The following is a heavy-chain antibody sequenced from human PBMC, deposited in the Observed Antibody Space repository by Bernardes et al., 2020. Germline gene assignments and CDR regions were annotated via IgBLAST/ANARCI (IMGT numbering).Heavy chain of an antibody. J-gene: IGHJ4*02. Sequence: GGSLSLSCAASGFSFSTYWMTWVRQAPGKGLEWVANIKEDGSEKYYVDSVKGRFTISRDNAKKSLYLKLNSLRAEDTAMYYCARDYSSIWSRHFDYWGQGTLVTVSS. D-gene: IGHD6-13*01. CDR2: IKEDGSEK. CDR1: GFSFSTYW. CDR3: ARDYSSIWSRHFDY. V-gene: IGHV3-7*01.